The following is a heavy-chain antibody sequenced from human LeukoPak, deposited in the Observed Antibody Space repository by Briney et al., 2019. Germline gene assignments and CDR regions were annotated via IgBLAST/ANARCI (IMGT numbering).Heavy chain of an antibody. CDR2: IIPIFGTA. J-gene: IGHJ5*02. V-gene: IGHV1-69*13. D-gene: IGHD6-6*01. CDR1: GGTFSSYA. Sequence: ASVKVSCKASGGTFSSYAISWVRQAPGQGLEWMGGIIPIFGTANYAQKFQGRVTITADESTSTAYMELSSLRSEDTAVYYRARETVAAHNWFDPWGQGTLVTVSS. CDR3: ARETVAAHNWFDP.